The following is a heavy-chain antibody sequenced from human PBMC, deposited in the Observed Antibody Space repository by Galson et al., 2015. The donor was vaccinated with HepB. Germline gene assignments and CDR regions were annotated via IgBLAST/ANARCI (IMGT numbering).Heavy chain of an antibody. D-gene: IGHD3-16*01. CDR3: ARGTSYYDYVWGSYGLALFDY. Sequence: SLRLSCAASGFTFSSYAMHWVRQAPGKGLEWVAVISYDGSNKYYADSVKGRFTISRDNSKNTLYLQMNSLRAEDTAVYYCARGTSYYDYVWGSYGLALFDYWGQGTLVTVSS. CDR2: ISYDGSNK. J-gene: IGHJ4*02. CDR1: GFTFSSYA. V-gene: IGHV3-30*04.